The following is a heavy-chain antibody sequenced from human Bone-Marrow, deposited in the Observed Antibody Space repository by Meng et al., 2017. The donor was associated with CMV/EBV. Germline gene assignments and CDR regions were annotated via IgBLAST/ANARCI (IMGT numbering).Heavy chain of an antibody. V-gene: IGHV1-2*02. CDR1: GYTFTSYD. CDR3: ARGGWELRKFDY. Sequence: ASVKVSCKASGYTFTSYDINWVRQAPGQGLEWMGWINPNSGGTNYAQKFQGRVTMTRDTSISTAYMELSRLRSDDTAVYYCARGGWELRKFDYWGQGTLVTVSS. CDR2: INPNSGGT. J-gene: IGHJ4*02. D-gene: IGHD1-26*01.